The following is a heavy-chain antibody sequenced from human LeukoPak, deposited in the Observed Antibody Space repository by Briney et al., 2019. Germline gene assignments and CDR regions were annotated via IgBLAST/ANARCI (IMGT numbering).Heavy chain of an antibody. Sequence: GGSLRLSCAASGFTFDDYAMHWVRQAPGKGLEWFSLLSGDGGSPYYADSVKGRFTISRDNSKNSLYLQMNSLRTEDTALYYCAKDIRTPNYDILTGRWYYYGMDVWGQGTTVTVSS. CDR3: AKDIRTPNYDILTGRWYYYGMDV. CDR2: LSGDGGSP. CDR1: GFTFDDYA. V-gene: IGHV3-43*02. J-gene: IGHJ6*02. D-gene: IGHD3-9*01.